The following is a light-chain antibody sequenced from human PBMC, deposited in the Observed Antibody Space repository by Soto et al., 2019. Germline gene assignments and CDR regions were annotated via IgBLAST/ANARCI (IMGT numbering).Light chain of an antibody. CDR1: QSISRN. V-gene: IGKV3-15*01. CDR2: GAS. CDR3: QQYNNWSWT. J-gene: IGKJ1*01. Sequence: IVMTQSPATLSVSPWERATLSCGASQSISRNLAWYQQKGVQAPRLLIYGASTRAPGISARFSGSGSGTEFTLTISSLQSEDFAIYYCQQYNNWSWTFGQGTKVDIK.